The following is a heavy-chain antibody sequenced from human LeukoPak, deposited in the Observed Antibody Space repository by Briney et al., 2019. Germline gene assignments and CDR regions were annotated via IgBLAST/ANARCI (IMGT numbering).Heavy chain of an antibody. CDR1: GGSISTYY. Sequence: SETLSLTCTVSGGSISTYYWTWIRQLPGKGLEWIGYIYYSGNTNYNPSLSSRVTISLDTSKSQFSLMLRSLTAADTAMYYCARRYTASPGERFDYWGQGILVTVSS. D-gene: IGHD2-2*02. CDR2: IYYSGNT. CDR3: ARRYTASPGERFDY. J-gene: IGHJ4*02. V-gene: IGHV4-59*08.